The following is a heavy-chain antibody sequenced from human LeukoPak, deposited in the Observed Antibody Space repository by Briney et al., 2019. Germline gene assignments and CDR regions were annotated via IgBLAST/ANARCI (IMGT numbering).Heavy chain of an antibody. D-gene: IGHD2-15*01. V-gene: IGHV1-2*02. J-gene: IGHJ5*02. Sequence: ASVKVSCKASGYTFTGYYMHWVRQAPGQGLEWMGWINPNSGGTNYAQKLQGRVTMTTDTSTSTAYMELRSLRSDDTAVYYCARDHQDQYSIVYFYSWFDPWGQGTLVTVSS. CDR2: INPNSGGT. CDR1: GYTFTGYY. CDR3: ARDHQDQYSIVYFYSWFDP.